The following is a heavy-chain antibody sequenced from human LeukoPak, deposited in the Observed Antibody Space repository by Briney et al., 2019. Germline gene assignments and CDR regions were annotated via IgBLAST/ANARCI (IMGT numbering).Heavy chain of an antibody. J-gene: IGHJ4*02. Sequence: ASVKVSCKVSGYTLTELSMHWVRQAHGKGHEWMGGFDPEDGETIYAQKFQGRVTMTEDTSTDTAYMELSSLRSEDTAVYYCATGGVLWFGESPNYFDYWGQGTLVTVSS. D-gene: IGHD3-10*01. CDR3: ATGGVLWFGESPNYFDY. V-gene: IGHV1-24*01. CDR2: FDPEDGET. CDR1: GYTLTELS.